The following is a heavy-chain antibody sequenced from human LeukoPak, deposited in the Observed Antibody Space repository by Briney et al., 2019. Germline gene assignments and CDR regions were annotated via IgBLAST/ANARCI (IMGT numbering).Heavy chain of an antibody. V-gene: IGHV3-23*01. CDR3: AKGNTVTPGY. D-gene: IGHD4-17*01. Sequence: GGSLRLSCAASGFTFSNYPMNWVRQAPGKGLEWVSAITTDGSRTYNADSVKGRFTISRDNSKNTLYLQMNSLRAEDTAVYYCAKGNTVTPGYWGQGTLVTVSS. CDR2: ITTDGSRT. J-gene: IGHJ4*02. CDR1: GFTFSNYP.